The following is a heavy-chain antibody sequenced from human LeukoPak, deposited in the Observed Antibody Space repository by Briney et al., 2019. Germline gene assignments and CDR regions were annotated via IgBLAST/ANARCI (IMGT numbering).Heavy chain of an antibody. D-gene: IGHD4-17*01. V-gene: IGHV4-59*01. CDR1: GGSISSYY. J-gene: IGHJ2*01. Sequence: PSETLSLTCTVSGGSISSYYWNWIRQPPGKGLEWIGYIYYSGSTNYNPSLKSRVTISVDTSKNQFSLKLSSVTAADTAVYYCARAFYGDYVWYFDLWGRGTLVTVSS. CDR3: ARAFYGDYVWYFDL. CDR2: IYYSGST.